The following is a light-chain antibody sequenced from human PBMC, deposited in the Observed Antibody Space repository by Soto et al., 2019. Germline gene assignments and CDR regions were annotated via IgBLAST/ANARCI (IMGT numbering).Light chain of an antibody. CDR1: QSIGRY. Sequence: DIQMTQSPSSLSASVGDRVTITCRASQSIGRYLNWYQQKSRKAPKLVIYAASSLQSGVPSRFSGSGSGTEFTLTISSVQPEDFATYYCQESYTTPVIFGPGTKVDIK. V-gene: IGKV1-39*01. CDR2: AAS. J-gene: IGKJ3*01. CDR3: QESYTTPVI.